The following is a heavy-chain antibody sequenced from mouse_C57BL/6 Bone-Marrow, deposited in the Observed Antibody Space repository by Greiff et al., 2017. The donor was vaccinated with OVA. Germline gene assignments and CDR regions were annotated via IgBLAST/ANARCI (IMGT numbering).Heavy chain of an antibody. CDR1: GYSFTGYY. J-gene: IGHJ2*01. CDR3: ARADYGSSYYFDY. V-gene: IGHV1-42*01. CDR2: INPSTGGT. D-gene: IGHD1-1*01. Sequence: DVKLQESGPELVKPGASVKISCKASGYSFTGYYMNWVKQSPEKSLEWIGEINPSTGGTTYNQKFKAKATLTVDKSSSTAYMQLKSLTSEDSAVYYCARADYGSSYYFDYWGQGTTLTVSS.